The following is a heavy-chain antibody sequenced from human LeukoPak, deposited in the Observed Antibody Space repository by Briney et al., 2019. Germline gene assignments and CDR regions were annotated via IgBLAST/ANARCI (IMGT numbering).Heavy chain of an antibody. J-gene: IGHJ6*02. CDR1: GFTFSSYS. Sequence: PGGSLRLSCAASGFTFSSYSMNWVRQAPGKGLEWVSSISSSSSYIYYADSVKGRFTISRDNAKNSLYLQMNSLRAEDTAVYYCVVVPAATDYGMDVWGQGTTVTVSS. V-gene: IGHV3-21*01. CDR2: ISSSSSYI. D-gene: IGHD2-2*01. CDR3: VVVPAATDYGMDV.